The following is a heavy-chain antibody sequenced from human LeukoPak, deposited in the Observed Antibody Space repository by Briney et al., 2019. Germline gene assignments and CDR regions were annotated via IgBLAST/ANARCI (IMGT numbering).Heavy chain of an antibody. CDR2: IHHSGTT. Sequence: SETLSLTCAVSGYSISRGYSWGWIRQPPGKGLEWIGHIHHSGTTYYSPSLKSRVTISVDTSKNHFSLNLSSVTAPDTAVYYCALTPWGYYYDSSGYYGLFYYWGQGALVTVSS. CDR3: ALTPWGYYYDSSGYYGLFYY. CDR1: GYSISRGYS. D-gene: IGHD3-22*01. J-gene: IGHJ4*02. V-gene: IGHV4-38-2*01.